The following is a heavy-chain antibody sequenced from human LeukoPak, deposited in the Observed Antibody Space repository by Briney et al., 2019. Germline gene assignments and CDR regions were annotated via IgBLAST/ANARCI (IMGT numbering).Heavy chain of an antibody. CDR2: IYYSGST. J-gene: IGHJ5*02. V-gene: IGHV4-59*01. CDR1: GGSISSYY. Sequence: KPSETLSLTCTVSGGSISSYYWSWIRQPPGKGLEWIGYIYYSGSTNYNPSLKSRVTISVDTSKNQFSLKLSSVTAADTAVYYCARGCGCDDYGGNRDWFDPWGQGTLVTVSS. CDR3: ARGCGCDDYGGNRDWFDP. D-gene: IGHD4-23*01.